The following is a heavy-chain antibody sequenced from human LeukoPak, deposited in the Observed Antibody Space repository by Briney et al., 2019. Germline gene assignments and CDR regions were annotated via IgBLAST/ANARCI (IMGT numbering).Heavy chain of an antibody. Sequence: ASVKVSCKASGYTFTGYYMHWVRQAPGQGLEWMGRINPNSGGTNYAQKFRGRVTMTRDTSISTAYMELSRLRSDDTAVYYCARGFMTGGIAATDDAFDIWGQGTMVTVSS. D-gene: IGHD6-13*01. CDR2: INPNSGGT. CDR1: GYTFTGYY. V-gene: IGHV1-2*06. CDR3: ARGFMTGGIAATDDAFDI. J-gene: IGHJ3*02.